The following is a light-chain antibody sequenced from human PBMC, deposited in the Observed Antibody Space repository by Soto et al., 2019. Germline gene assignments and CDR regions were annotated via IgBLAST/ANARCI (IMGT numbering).Light chain of an antibody. V-gene: IGKV1-12*01. Sequence: DIQMTQSPSSVSASVGDRVTIPCRASQGISSWLAWYQQKPGKAPKLLIYGASTLQSGVPSRFSGSGSGTDFTLTISCLQSEDFATYYCQQYYSNVPITFGQGTRLEIK. CDR2: GAS. CDR3: QQYYSNVPIT. J-gene: IGKJ5*01. CDR1: QGISSW.